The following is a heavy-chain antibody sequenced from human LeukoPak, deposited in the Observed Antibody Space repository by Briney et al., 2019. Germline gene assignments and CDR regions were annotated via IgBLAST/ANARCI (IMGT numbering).Heavy chain of an antibody. J-gene: IGHJ4*02. CDR2: INIYKGNT. CDR3: ARDQYDSVWDSHRPYFDY. Sequence: ASVKVSCKASGYTFSSYGISWVRQAPGQGPEWMGWINIYKGNTKYAQKFQGRVTMTTDTSTSTAYMEVTSLRSDDTAVYYCARDQYDSVWDSHRPYFDYWGQGTLVTVSS. CDR1: GYTFSSYG. V-gene: IGHV1-18*01. D-gene: IGHD3-16*02.